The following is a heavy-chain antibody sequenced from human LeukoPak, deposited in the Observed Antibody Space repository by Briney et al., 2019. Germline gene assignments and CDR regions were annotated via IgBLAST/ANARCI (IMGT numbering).Heavy chain of an antibody. CDR3: AKESGYDVDLEY. CDR2: INTDGSTT. CDR1: GFTFSTYW. J-gene: IGHJ4*02. V-gene: IGHV3-74*01. D-gene: IGHD5-12*01. Sequence: GGSLRLSGAGSGFTFSTYWMHWVRQAPGGGLVWVSGINTDGSTTSYADSVKGRFTISRDNAKNTVYLQMSSLRAEDTAVYYCAKESGYDVDLEYWGQGALVTVSS.